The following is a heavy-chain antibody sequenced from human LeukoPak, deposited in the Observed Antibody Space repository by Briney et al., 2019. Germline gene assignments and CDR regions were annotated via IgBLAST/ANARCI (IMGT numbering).Heavy chain of an antibody. CDR3: ASTYYYDSSGYYRYDY. Sequence: SVKVSCKASGGTFSSYTISWVRQAPGQGLEWMGRIIPILGIANYAQKLQGRVTINGDKSKSTAYMEMSSLRSEDTAVYYCASTYYYDSSGYYRYDYWGQGTLVTVSS. CDR1: GGTFSSYT. CDR2: IIPILGIA. J-gene: IGHJ4*02. D-gene: IGHD3-22*01. V-gene: IGHV1-69*02.